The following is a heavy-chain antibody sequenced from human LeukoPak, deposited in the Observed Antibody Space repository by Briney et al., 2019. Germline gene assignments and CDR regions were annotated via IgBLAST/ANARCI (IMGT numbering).Heavy chain of an antibody. D-gene: IGHD3-16*01. V-gene: IGHV3-23*01. Sequence: GSLRLSCAASGFTFSSYAMSWVRQAPGKGLEWVSAISGTGGSTYYADSVKGRFTISRDNSKNTLYLQMNSLRAEDKAVYYCAKMTIGAYYYYYYGMDVWGQGTTVTVSS. CDR1: GFTFSSYA. J-gene: IGHJ6*02. CDR2: ISGTGGST. CDR3: AKMTIGAYYYYYYGMDV.